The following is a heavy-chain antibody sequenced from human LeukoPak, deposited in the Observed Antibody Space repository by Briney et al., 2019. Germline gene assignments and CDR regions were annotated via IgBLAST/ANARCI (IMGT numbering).Heavy chain of an antibody. CDR2: VLSRGST. CDR1: GDSVSSSSHY. D-gene: IGHD2-21*02. Sequence: SETLSLTCTVSGDSVSSSSHYWGWLRQSPGMGLEWLGSVLSRGSTHNSPSLESRVTISVDTSKNQFSLKLSSVTAADTAVYYCAGVKIVVVTAPGGGYTDVWGKGTTVTVSS. V-gene: IGHV4-39*07. J-gene: IGHJ6*03. CDR3: AGVKIVVVTAPGGGYTDV.